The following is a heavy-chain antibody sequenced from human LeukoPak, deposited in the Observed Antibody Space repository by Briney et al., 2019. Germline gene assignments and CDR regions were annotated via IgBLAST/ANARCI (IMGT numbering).Heavy chain of an antibody. CDR2: IDPSAGGT. CDR3: ASLGSGSSPIVDFDH. Sequence: ASVKVSCKASGYTFTSYYIHWVRQAPGQGLEWMGIIDPSAGGTNYAQKFQGRVIMTRDMSTRTVYMELSSLRSEDTAVYYCASLGSGSSPIVDFDHWGQGTQVTASS. D-gene: IGHD3-10*01. CDR1: GYTFTSYY. J-gene: IGHJ4*02. V-gene: IGHV1-46*01.